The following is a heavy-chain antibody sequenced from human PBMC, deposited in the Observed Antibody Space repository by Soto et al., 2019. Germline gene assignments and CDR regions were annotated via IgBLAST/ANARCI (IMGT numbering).Heavy chain of an antibody. D-gene: IGHD6-19*01. V-gene: IGHV3-74*01. CDR2: INSDGSST. CDR3: ARDQVSSGGWEVYYYYYGMDV. Sequence: PGGSLRLSCAASGFTFSSHWMHWVRQAPGKGLVWVSRINSDGSSTSYADSVKGRFTISRDNAKNTLYLQMNSLRAEDTAVYYCARDQVSSGGWEVYYYYYGMDVWGQGTTVTVSS. J-gene: IGHJ6*02. CDR1: GFTFSSHW.